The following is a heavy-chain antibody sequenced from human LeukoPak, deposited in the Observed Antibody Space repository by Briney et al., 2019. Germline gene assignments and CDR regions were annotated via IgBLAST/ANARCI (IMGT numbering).Heavy chain of an antibody. J-gene: IGHJ6*02. Sequence: GRSLRLSCAASGFTFSSYGMHWVRQAPGKGLEWVAVIWYDGSNKYYADSVKGRFTISRDNSKNTLYLQMNSLRAEDTAVYYCAREVRYCSGGSCYPYYYYGMDVWGQGTTVTVSS. V-gene: IGHV3-33*01. CDR3: AREVRYCSGGSCYPYYYYGMDV. CDR1: GFTFSSYG. CDR2: IWYDGSNK. D-gene: IGHD2-15*01.